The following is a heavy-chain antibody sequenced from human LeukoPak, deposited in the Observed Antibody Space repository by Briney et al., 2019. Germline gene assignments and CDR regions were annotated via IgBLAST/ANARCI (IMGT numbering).Heavy chain of an antibody. CDR1: GGSISSYY. D-gene: IGHD3-16*01. V-gene: IGHV4-4*07. CDR3: ARAGGSTGPIYYFDY. Sequence: KPSETLSLTCTVSGGSISSYYWSWIRQPAGKGLEWIGRIYTSGSANYNPSLKSRVTMSVDTSKNQFSLKLSSVTAADTAVYYCARAGGSTGPIYYFDYWGQGTLVTVSS. J-gene: IGHJ4*02. CDR2: IYTSGSA.